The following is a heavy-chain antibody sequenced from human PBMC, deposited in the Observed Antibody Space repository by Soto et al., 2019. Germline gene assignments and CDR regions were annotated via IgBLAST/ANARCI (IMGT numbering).Heavy chain of an antibody. J-gene: IGHJ3*02. CDR1: GFTVSSNY. CDR3: ARTVYYDSSGYPFDAFDI. CDR2: IYSGGST. Sequence: GGSLRLSCAASGFTVSSNYMSWVRQAPGKGLEWVSVIYSGGSTYYADSVKGRFTISRDNSKNTLYLQMNSLRAEDTAVYYCARTVYYDSSGYPFDAFDIWGQGTMVTVSS. V-gene: IGHV3-53*01. D-gene: IGHD3-22*01.